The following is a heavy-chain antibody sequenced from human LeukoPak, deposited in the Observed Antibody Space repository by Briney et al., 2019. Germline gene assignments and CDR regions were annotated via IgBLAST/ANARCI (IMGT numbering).Heavy chain of an antibody. J-gene: IGHJ5*02. CDR3: AAQDVNWFDP. CDR1: GVSISSSNW. CDR2: IYYSGST. D-gene: IGHD2-15*01. V-gene: IGHV4-31*11. Sequence: SETLSLTCAVSGVSISSSNWWSWIRQHPGKGLEWIGYIYYSGSTYYNPSLKSRVTISVDTSKNQFSLKLSSVTAADTAVYYCAAQDVNWFDPWGQGTLVTVSS.